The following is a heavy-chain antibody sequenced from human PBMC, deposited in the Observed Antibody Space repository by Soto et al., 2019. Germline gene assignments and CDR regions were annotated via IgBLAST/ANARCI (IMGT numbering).Heavy chain of an antibody. CDR3: AKDYYRPFDY. CDR1: GFTFSSYG. CDR2: ISGGGDNT. V-gene: IGHV3-23*01. J-gene: IGHJ4*02. Sequence: GGSLRLSCAASGFTFSSYGMSWVRQAAGKGLEWVSGISGGGDNTYYADSVKGRFAISGDNSKNTLYLQMNTLRVEDTAIYYCAKDYYRPFDYWGQGXLVTVSS. D-gene: IGHD1-26*01.